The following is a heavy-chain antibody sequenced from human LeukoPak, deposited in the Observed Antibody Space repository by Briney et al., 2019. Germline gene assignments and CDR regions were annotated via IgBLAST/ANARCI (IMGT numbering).Heavy chain of an antibody. J-gene: IGHJ4*02. CDR3: AKDMPLYSSGKYYFDY. CDR1: GFTFSSYA. CDR2: ISGSGGST. Sequence: PGGSLRLSCAASGFTFSSYAMSWVRQAPGKGLEWVSAISGSGGSTYYADSVKGRFTISRDNSKNTLYLQMNSLRAEDTAVYYCAKDMPLYSSGKYYFDYWGQGTLVTVSS. V-gene: IGHV3-23*01. D-gene: IGHD6-19*01.